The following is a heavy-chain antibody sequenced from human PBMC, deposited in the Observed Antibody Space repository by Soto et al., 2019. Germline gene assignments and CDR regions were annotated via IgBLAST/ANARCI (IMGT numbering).Heavy chain of an antibody. Sequence: QVQLVESGGGVVQPGRSLRLSCAASGFTFSSYGMHWVRQAPGKGLEWVAVISYDGSYKYYADSMKGRVTISRDHSKNTLDVQMNSLRAEDTAVYYCAKEGSVVATTPDFDYWGQGTLVTVSS. D-gene: IGHD5-12*01. CDR3: AKEGSVVATTPDFDY. CDR1: GFTFSSYG. CDR2: ISYDGSYK. J-gene: IGHJ4*02. V-gene: IGHV3-30*18.